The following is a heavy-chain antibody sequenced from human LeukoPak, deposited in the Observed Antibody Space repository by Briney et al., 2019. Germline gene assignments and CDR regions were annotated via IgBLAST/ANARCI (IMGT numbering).Heavy chain of an antibody. V-gene: IGHV4-34*01. CDR3: ARGLPTGIAAAGTRYYYYYYGMDV. Sequence: PGGSLRLSCAASGFTFSSYAMSWVRQAPGKGLEWIGEINHSGSTNYNPSLKSRVTISVDTSKNQFSLKLSSVTAADTAVYYCARGLPTGIAAAGTRYYYYYYGMDVWGQGTTVTVSS. CDR1: GFTFSSYA. J-gene: IGHJ6*02. CDR2: INHSGST. D-gene: IGHD6-13*01.